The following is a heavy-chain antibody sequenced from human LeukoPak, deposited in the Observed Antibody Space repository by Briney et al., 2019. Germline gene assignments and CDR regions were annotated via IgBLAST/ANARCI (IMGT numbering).Heavy chain of an antibody. CDR2: IHTANGDT. Sequence: ASVKVSCKASGYTFNTYAIQWVRQAPGQGLERMGWIHTANGDTKYSQKFQGRVTITRDTSASTAYMDLSSLRSEDTAVYFCARGTNYGDYFVGDAFDIWGQGTMVTVSS. CDR1: GYTFNTYA. CDR3: ARGTNYGDYFVGDAFDI. V-gene: IGHV1-3*04. D-gene: IGHD4-17*01. J-gene: IGHJ3*02.